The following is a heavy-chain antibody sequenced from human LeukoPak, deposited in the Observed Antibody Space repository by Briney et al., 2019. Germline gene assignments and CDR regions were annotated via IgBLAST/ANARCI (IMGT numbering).Heavy chain of an antibody. Sequence: SETLSLTCAVYGGSFSGYYWSWIRQPPGKGLEWIGEINHSGSTNYNPSLKSRVTISVDTSKNQFSLKLSSVTAADTAVYYCARGSPASYSSGWPPSKYFQHWGQGTLVTVSS. J-gene: IGHJ1*01. CDR3: ARGSPASYSSGWPPSKYFQH. V-gene: IGHV4-34*01. D-gene: IGHD6-19*01. CDR1: GGSFSGYY. CDR2: INHSGST.